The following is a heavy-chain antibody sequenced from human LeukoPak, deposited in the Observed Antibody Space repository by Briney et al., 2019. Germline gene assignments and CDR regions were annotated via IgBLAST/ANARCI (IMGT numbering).Heavy chain of an antibody. CDR3: ARGGVQLWSGPFDP. V-gene: IGHV4-4*02. CDR2: IYHSGSP. CDR1: GGSISSSNW. J-gene: IGHJ5*02. D-gene: IGHD5-18*01. Sequence: SGTLSLTCAVSGGSISSSNWWSWVRQPPGKGLEWIGEIYHSGSPNYNPSLKSRVTISVDKSKNQFSLKLSSVTAADTAVYYCARGGVQLWSGPFDPWGQGTLVTVSS.